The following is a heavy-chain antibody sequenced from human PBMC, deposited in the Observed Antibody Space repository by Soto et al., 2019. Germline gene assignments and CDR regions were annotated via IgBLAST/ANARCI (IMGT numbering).Heavy chain of an antibody. CDR1: GGSINSGGYC. D-gene: IGHD5-18*01. CDR2: ISYGGST. Sequence: QVQLQESGPGLVKPSQTLSLTCTVSGGSINSGGYCWSWIRQHPGKGLDWIGCISYGGSTSYNPSRXSXXTIAVDTAKNQFSLKLTSGTAADTAVYYCSRGILVWGQGALITVSS. V-gene: IGHV4-31*03. J-gene: IGHJ4*02. CDR3: SRGILV.